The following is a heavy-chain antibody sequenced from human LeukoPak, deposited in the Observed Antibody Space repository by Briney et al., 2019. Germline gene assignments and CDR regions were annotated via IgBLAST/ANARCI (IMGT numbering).Heavy chain of an antibody. V-gene: IGHV3-30-3*01. Sequence: TGGSLRLSCAASGFTFSSYAMHWVRQAPGKGLEWVAVISYDGSNKYYADSVKGRFTISRDNSKNTLYLQMNSLRAEDTAVYYCARDVVGASGYWGQGTLVTVSS. CDR2: ISYDGSNK. D-gene: IGHD1-26*01. J-gene: IGHJ4*02. CDR3: ARDVVGASGY. CDR1: GFTFSSYA.